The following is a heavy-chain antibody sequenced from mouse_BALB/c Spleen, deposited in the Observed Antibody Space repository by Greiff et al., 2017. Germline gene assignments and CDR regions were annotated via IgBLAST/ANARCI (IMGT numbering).Heavy chain of an antibody. CDR2: INPGSGGT. Sequence: VQLQQSGAELVRPGTSVKVSCKASGYAFTNYLIEWVKQRPGQGLEWIGVINPGSGGTNYNEKFKGKATLTADKSSSTAYMQLSSLTSDDSAVYFCAKGLYYFDYWGQGTTLTVSS. CDR3: AKGLYYFDY. CDR1: GYAFTNYL. V-gene: IGHV1-54*01. J-gene: IGHJ2*01.